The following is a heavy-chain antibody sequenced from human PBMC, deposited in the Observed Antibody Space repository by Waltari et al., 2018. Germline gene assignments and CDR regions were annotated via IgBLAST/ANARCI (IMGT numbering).Heavy chain of an antibody. CDR2: INHSGST. D-gene: IGHD6-13*01. Sequence: QVQLQQWGAGLLKPSETLSLTCAVYGGSFSGYYWSWIRQPPGKGLEWIGEINHSGSTNYNPSLKSRVTISVDTSKNQFSLKLSSVTAADTAVYYCARGPRGAAAVYYYYYYMDVWGKGTTVTVSS. J-gene: IGHJ6*03. CDR1: GGSFSGYY. V-gene: IGHV4-34*01. CDR3: ARGPRGAAAVYYYYYYMDV.